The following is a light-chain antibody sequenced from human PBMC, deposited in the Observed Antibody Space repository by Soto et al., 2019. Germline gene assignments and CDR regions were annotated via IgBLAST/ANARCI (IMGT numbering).Light chain of an antibody. J-gene: IGKJ4*01. CDR3: QQLRMYPST. CDR1: QDIAIY. V-gene: IGKV1-9*01. Sequence: IQLTQSPSSLSASVGDRVTITCRASQDIAIYLAWYQQKPGEAPKLLIYAASTLYGGVPSRFSGSGSGTDFALTITSLXXXDFATYYCQQLRMYPSTFGGGTKVEIK. CDR2: AAS.